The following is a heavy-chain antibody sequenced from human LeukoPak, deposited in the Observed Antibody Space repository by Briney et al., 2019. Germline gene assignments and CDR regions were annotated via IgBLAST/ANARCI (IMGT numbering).Heavy chain of an antibody. CDR3: ARRATAGDYVGWFDP. Sequence: SETLSLTCTVSGGSISSSSYYWGWICQPPGKGLEWIGSIYYSGSTYYNPSLKSRVTISVDTSKNQFSLKLSSVTAADTAVYYCARRATAGDYVGWFDPWGQGTLVTVSS. J-gene: IGHJ5*02. V-gene: IGHV4-39*01. CDR2: IYYSGST. D-gene: IGHD4-17*01. CDR1: GGSISSSSYY.